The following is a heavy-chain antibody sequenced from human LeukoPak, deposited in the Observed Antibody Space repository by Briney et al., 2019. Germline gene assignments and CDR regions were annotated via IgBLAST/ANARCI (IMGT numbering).Heavy chain of an antibody. J-gene: IGHJ3*02. CDR1: GGSISSYY. D-gene: IGHD2-15*01. CDR3: ARAIYQLLRWDASDI. Sequence: SETLSLTCTVSGGSISSYYWSWIRQPPGKGLEWIGYIYYSGSTNYNPSLKSRVTISVDTSKNQFSLKLSSVTAADTAVYYCARAIYQLLRWDASDIWGQGTMVTVSS. CDR2: IYYSGST. V-gene: IGHV4-59*01.